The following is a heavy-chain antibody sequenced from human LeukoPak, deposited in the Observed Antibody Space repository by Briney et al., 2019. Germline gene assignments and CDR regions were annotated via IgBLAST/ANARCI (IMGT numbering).Heavy chain of an antibody. CDR1: GFTFSSYD. CDR3: ARGFFSSGNPY. J-gene: IGHJ4*02. Sequence: GGSLRLSCAASGFTFSSYDMHWVRQATGKGLEWVSAIGTAGDTYYPGSVKGRFTISRENAKNSLYLQMNSLRAGDTAVYYCARGFFSSGNPYWGQGTLVTVSS. CDR2: IGTAGDT. D-gene: IGHD6-19*01. V-gene: IGHV3-13*01.